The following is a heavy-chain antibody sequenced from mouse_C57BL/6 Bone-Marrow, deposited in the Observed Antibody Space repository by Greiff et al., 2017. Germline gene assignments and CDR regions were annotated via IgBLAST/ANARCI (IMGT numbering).Heavy chain of an antibody. V-gene: IGHV1-54*01. Sequence: QVQLKESGAELVRPGTSVKVSCKASGYAFTNYLIEWVKQRPGQGLEWIGVINPGSGGTNYNEKFKGKATLTADKSSSTAYMQLSSLTSEDSAVYFCAREGITTVVARGFAYWGQGTLVTVSA. D-gene: IGHD1-1*01. J-gene: IGHJ3*01. CDR2: INPGSGGT. CDR1: GYAFTNYL. CDR3: AREGITTVVARGFAY.